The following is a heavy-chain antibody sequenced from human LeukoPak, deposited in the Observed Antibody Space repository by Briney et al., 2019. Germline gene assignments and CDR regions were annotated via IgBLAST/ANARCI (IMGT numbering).Heavy chain of an antibody. V-gene: IGHV5-51*01. D-gene: IGHD5-18*01. J-gene: IGHJ6*02. CDR3: ARQMYSYGYGYYYYGMDV. Sequence: KNGESLKISCKGSGYSFTSYWIGWVRQMPGKGLEWMGIIYPGDSDTRYSPSFQGQVTISADKSISTAYLQWSSLKASDTAMYYCARQMYSYGYGYYYYGMDVWGQGTTVTVSS. CDR1: GYSFTSYW. CDR2: IYPGDSDT.